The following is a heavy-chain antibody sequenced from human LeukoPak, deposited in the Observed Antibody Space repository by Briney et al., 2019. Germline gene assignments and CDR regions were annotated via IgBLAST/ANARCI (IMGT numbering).Heavy chain of an antibody. CDR3: ARGKWDSSGYIGY. D-gene: IGHD3-22*01. CDR2: ISSSSSYI. Sequence: PGGSLRLSCEASEVSFSSYEMNWVRQAPGKGLEWVSSISSSSSYIYYADSVKGRFTISRDNAKNSLYLQMNSLRAEDTAVYYCARGKWDSSGYIGYWGQGTLVTVSS. V-gene: IGHV3-21*01. CDR1: EVSFSSYE. J-gene: IGHJ4*02.